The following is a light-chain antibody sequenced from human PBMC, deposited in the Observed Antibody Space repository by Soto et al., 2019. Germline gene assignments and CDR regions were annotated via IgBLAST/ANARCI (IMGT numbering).Light chain of an antibody. V-gene: IGLV2-23*01. CDR1: SSDVGTYNL. J-gene: IGLJ3*02. CDR3: CSFAGSSTLDWV. CDR2: EAT. Sequence: QSALTQPASVSGSPGQSITISCTGTSSDVGTYNLVSWYQRYPGKAPKLMIYEATKRPSGVSNRFSGSKSGNTASLTISGLQAEDEADYYCCSFAGSSTLDWVFGGGTKLTVL.